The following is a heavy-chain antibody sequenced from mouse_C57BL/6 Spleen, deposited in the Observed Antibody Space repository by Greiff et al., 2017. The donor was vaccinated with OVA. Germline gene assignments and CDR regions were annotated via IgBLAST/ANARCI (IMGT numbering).Heavy chain of an antibody. CDR2: IRLKSDNYAT. J-gene: IGHJ4*01. CDR1: GFTFSNYW. CDR3: TEGYYAMDY. Sequence: EVKLMESGGGLVQPGGSMKLSCVASGFTFSNYWMNWVRQSPEKGLEWVAQIRLKSDNYATHYAESVKGRFTISRDDSKSSVYLQMNNLRAEDTGIYYCTEGYYAMDYWGQGTSVTVSS. D-gene: IGHD3-3*01. V-gene: IGHV6-3*01.